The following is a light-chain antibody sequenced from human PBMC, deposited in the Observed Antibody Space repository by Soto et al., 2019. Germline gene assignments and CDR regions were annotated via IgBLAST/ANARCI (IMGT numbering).Light chain of an antibody. CDR1: QSVGIS. Sequence: EIVLTQSPATLSVSPGERVILSCRASQSVGISLAWYQQKPGQAPRLLIYGASTRATDMPGTFSGRGSGTEFTLTITSLRPEDFGVYYCQQYRSWPRTFGQGTKVEIK. J-gene: IGKJ1*01. CDR2: GAS. CDR3: QQYRSWPRT. V-gene: IGKV3-15*01.